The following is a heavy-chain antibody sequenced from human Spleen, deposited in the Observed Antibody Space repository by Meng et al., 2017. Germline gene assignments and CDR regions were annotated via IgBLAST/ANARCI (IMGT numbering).Heavy chain of an antibody. CDR1: GYTFSDYS. V-gene: IGHV1-18*04. J-gene: IGHJ4*02. CDR2: ISAYNGNT. CDR3: ARVVLAFDY. Sequence: VQLGQSGAEVKKPGSSVKVSCKASGYTFSDYSLHWLRQAPGQGLEWMGWISAYNGNTNYAQKLQGRVTMTTDTSTSTAYMELRSLRSDDTAVYYCARVVLAFDYWGQGTLVTVSS.